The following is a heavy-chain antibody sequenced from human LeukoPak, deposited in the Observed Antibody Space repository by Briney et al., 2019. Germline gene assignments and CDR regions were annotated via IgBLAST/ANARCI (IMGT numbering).Heavy chain of an antibody. Sequence: PGGSLRLSCAASGFTFTRYAMHWVRQAPGKGLEWVAVISYDGNNEYYADSVKGRFTISRDNSKNTQYLQMNSLRGEDTAMYYCARSGYSGDNPFDYWGQGTLVTVSS. CDR3: ARSGYSGDNPFDY. V-gene: IGHV3-30-3*01. J-gene: IGHJ4*02. D-gene: IGHD5-12*01. CDR2: ISYDGNNE. CDR1: GFTFTRYA.